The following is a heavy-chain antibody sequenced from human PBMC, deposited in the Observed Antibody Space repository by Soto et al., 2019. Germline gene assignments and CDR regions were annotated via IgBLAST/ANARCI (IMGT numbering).Heavy chain of an antibody. D-gene: IGHD1-26*01. CDR3: ARHCVVGAYCAD. Sequence: SETLSLTCTVSGGSISSSSYYWGWIRQPPGKGLEWIGSIYYSGSTYYNPSLKSRVTISVDTSKNQFSLKLSSVTAADTAVYYCARHCVVGAYCADWGQGTLVTVSS. J-gene: IGHJ4*02. CDR2: IYYSGST. V-gene: IGHV4-39*01. CDR1: GGSISSSSYY.